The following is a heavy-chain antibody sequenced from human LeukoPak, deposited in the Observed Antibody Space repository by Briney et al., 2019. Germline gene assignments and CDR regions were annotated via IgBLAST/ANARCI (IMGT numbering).Heavy chain of an antibody. Sequence: PGGSLRLSCAASGFTFDNYAMPWVRKVPGKGLEWVSGISWNGGIIGYADSVKGRFTISRDSAKNPLYLQMNSLRVEDTALYYCAKGGLRLYFGQFHYWGQGTLVTVSS. D-gene: IGHD3-10*01. CDR2: ISWNGGII. J-gene: IGHJ4*02. CDR3: AKGGLRLYFGQFHY. V-gene: IGHV3-9*01. CDR1: GFTFDNYA.